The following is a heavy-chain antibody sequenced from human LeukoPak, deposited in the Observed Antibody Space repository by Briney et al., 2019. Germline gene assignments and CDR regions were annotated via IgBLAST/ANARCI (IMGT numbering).Heavy chain of an antibody. V-gene: IGHV5-51*01. J-gene: IGHJ4*02. Sequence: GESLKISCKGSGYSFTNYWIGWVRQMPGKGLEWMGIIYPGDSDTRYSPSFQGQVTISADKSISTAYLQWSSLKASDTAMYYCARQDREHGIAVAEYYFDYWSQGTLVTVSS. D-gene: IGHD6-19*01. CDR1: GYSFTNYW. CDR2: IYPGDSDT. CDR3: ARQDREHGIAVAEYYFDY.